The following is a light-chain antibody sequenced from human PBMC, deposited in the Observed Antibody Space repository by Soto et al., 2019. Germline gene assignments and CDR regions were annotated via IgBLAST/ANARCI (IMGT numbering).Light chain of an antibody. Sequence: EIVMTQSPATLSVSPGERATLSCRASQSVGANLAWYQQRRGQAPRLLMYGASTTATGVPARFSGSGSGTEFTLTISSLQSEDFAVYYCQQYNNWPRTFGQGTKVDIK. CDR2: GAS. CDR3: QQYNNWPRT. CDR1: QSVGAN. J-gene: IGKJ1*01. V-gene: IGKV3-15*01.